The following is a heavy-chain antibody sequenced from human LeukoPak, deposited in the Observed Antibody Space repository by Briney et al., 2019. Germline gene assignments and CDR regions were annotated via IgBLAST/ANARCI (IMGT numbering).Heavy chain of an antibody. CDR1: GYTFSNYG. D-gene: IGHD2-15*01. CDR3: ARVEYCNVGNCYFRPGAY. Sequence: ASVKVSCKAAGYTFSNYGIKWVRQAPGQGLEWVGWINGFNGNTNYAQNFHDRVTMTTDTSTTTAYMELRNLRSDDTAVYYCARVEYCNVGNCYFRPGAYWGQGTLVTVSS. J-gene: IGHJ4*02. V-gene: IGHV1-18*01. CDR2: INGFNGNT.